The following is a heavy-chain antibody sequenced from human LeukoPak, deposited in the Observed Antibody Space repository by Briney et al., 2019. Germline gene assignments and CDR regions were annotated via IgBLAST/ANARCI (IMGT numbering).Heavy chain of an antibody. CDR1: GYTFTSYY. V-gene: IGHV1-2*06. CDR2: INPNSGGT. J-gene: IGHJ4*02. D-gene: IGHD3-10*01. Sequence: ASVKVSCKASGYTFTSYYIHWVRQAPGQGLEWMGRINPNSGGTNYAQKFQGRVTMTRDTPINTVYLKLTSLRSTDTALYYCARALGVGFAEDVYYFDFWGQGSLVTVSS. CDR3: ARALGVGFAEDVYYFDF.